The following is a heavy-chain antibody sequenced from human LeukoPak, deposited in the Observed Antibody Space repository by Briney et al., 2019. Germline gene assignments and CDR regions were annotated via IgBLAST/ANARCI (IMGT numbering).Heavy chain of an antibody. CDR3: ARVPLHDASGHYYSH. Sequence: ASVKVSCKTSGYTFTNYRMHWVRQAPRQSLEWMGWINTGNGNTKSSQKFQDRVTLSRDTSASTAYMELNSLSSEDTAVYYCARVPLHDASGHYYSHWGQGTLVTVSS. CDR2: INTGNGNT. V-gene: IGHV1-3*04. D-gene: IGHD3-22*01. J-gene: IGHJ1*01. CDR1: GYTFTNYR.